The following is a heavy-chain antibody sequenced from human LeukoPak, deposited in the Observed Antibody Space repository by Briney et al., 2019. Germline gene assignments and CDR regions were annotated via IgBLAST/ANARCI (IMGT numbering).Heavy chain of an antibody. CDR2: IYPGDSDT. Sequence: GESLQISCQGSGSSFTSYWIGWVRRLPGKGLEWMRIIYPGDSDTRYSPSFQGQVTISADKSISTAYLQWSSRKASDTAMYYCARRVFGSTSLYYFDYWGQGTLVTVSS. CDR1: GSSFTSYW. J-gene: IGHJ4*02. CDR3: ARRVFGSTSLYYFDY. V-gene: IGHV5-51*01. D-gene: IGHD2-2*01.